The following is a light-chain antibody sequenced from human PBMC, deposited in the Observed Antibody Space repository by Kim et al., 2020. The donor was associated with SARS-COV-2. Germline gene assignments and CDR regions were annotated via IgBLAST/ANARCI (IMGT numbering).Light chain of an antibody. Sequence: ETVMTQSPVTLSVSPGERATLSCRASQSVGSGLAWYQQKRGQAPRLLFFRASTRATGVPARFSGSGSGTEFTLTISSLQSEDFAIYFCQQYHDWPPTFGQGTKVDIK. J-gene: IGKJ1*01. CDR2: RAS. V-gene: IGKV3-15*01. CDR3: QQYHDWPPT. CDR1: QSVGSG.